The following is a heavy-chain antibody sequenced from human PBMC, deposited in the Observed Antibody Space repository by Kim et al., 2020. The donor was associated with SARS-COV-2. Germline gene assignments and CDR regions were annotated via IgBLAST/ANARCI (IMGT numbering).Heavy chain of an antibody. J-gene: IGHJ1*01. CDR3: ARVGDFWCGYFPR. CDR2: IYYSGST. D-gene: IGHD3-3*01. Sequence: SETLSLTCTVSGGSISSSSYYWGWIRQPPGKGLEWIGSIYYSGSTYYNPSLKSRVTISVDTSKNQFSLKLSSVTAADTAVYYCARVGDFWCGYFPRWGQG. CDR1: GGSISSSSYY. V-gene: IGHV4-39*01.